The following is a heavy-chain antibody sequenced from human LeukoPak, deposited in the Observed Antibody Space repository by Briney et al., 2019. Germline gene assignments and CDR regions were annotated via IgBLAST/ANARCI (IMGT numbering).Heavy chain of an antibody. CDR3: AKGGDRYCSGGSCYSGY. D-gene: IGHD2-15*01. V-gene: IGHV3-23*01. CDR1: GFTFSSYA. CDR2: ISGSGGST. Sequence: GGSLRLSCAASGFTFSSYAMSWVRQAPGKGLEWVSAISGSGGSTYYADSVKGRFTISRDNSKNTLYLQMNSLRAEDTAVYYCAKGGDRYCSGGSCYSGYWGQGTLVTVSS. J-gene: IGHJ4*02.